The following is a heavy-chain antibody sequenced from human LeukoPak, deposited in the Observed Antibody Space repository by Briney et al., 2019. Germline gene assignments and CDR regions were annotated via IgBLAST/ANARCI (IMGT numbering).Heavy chain of an antibody. CDR1: GFTFSSYG. V-gene: IGHV3-30*03. CDR2: ISYDGSNK. J-gene: IGHJ6*03. CDR3: ARYSSSWSEVAYYYYYMDV. D-gene: IGHD6-13*01. Sequence: PGGSLRLSCAASGFTFSSYGMHWGRQAPGKGLEWVAVISYDGSNKYYADSVKGRFTISRDNAENTLYLQMNSLRAEDTAVYYCARYSSSWSEVAYYYYYMDVWGKGTTVTVSS.